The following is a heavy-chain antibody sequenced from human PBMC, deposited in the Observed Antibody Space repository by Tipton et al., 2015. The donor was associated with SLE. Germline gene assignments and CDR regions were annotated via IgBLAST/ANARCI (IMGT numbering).Heavy chain of an antibody. V-gene: IGHV4-4*07. CDR3: ARGYSYGSFYFQH. Sequence: TLSLTCTVAGAPISSYYWSWIRQPAGKGLEWIGRISSRGTPNHNPSLKSRVTMSIDTSKNQFSLELTPVTAADTAVYYCARGYSYGSFYFQHWSQGTLVTVSS. CDR1: GAPISSYY. J-gene: IGHJ1*01. D-gene: IGHD5-12*01. CDR2: ISSRGTP.